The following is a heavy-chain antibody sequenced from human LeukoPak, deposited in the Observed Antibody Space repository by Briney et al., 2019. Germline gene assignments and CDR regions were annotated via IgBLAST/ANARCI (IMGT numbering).Heavy chain of an antibody. J-gene: IGHJ6*02. CDR2: ISGVASDI. CDR1: GFTFSDYY. D-gene: IGHD1-26*01. Sequence: GESLILSCAASGFTFSDYYMTSIRQAPGKGLEWVSYISGVASDIYYGDSVKGRFTISRDNAKNSVYLQMNSLRAEDTAVYYCARGGALGMDVWGQGTTVTVSS. CDR3: ARGGALGMDV. V-gene: IGHV3-11*01.